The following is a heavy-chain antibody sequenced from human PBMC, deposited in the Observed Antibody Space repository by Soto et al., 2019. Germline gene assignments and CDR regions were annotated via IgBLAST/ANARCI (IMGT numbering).Heavy chain of an antibody. V-gene: IGHV1-69*13. Sequence: SVKVSCKASGGTFSSYAISWVRQAPGQGLEWMGGIVPIFGTANYAQKFQGRVTITADESTSTAYMELSSLRSEDTAVYYCARGAQSLPRYYFDYWGQGTLVTVSS. D-gene: IGHD3-9*01. CDR1: GGTFSSYA. J-gene: IGHJ4*02. CDR2: IVPIFGTA. CDR3: ARGAQSLPRYYFDY.